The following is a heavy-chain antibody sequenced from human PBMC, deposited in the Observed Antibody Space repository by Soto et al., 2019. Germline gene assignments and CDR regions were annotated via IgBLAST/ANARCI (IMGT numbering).Heavy chain of an antibody. J-gene: IGHJ5*02. CDR2: IDPKSGDT. CDR3: ARRHLLDYIRWCFDP. Sequence: QVHLVQSGAEVKKPGASVKVSCKASGYTFTENQIHWLRRAPGQRLQWLGRIDPKSGDTTFAPTFQGRVTMTRDTSTNTAYLELTRLTSDDTAIYYGARRHLLDYIRWCFDPWGLGTLVTVSS. D-gene: IGHD2-21*01. CDR1: GYTFTENQ. V-gene: IGHV1-2*02.